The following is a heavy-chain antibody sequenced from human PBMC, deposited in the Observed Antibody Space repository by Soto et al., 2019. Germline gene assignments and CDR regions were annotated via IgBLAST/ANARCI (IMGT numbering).Heavy chain of an antibody. D-gene: IGHD3-3*01. CDR1: GFTVSSNY. Sequence: EVQLVESGGGLIQPGGSLRLSCAASGFTVSSNYMSWVRQAPGKGLEWVSVIYSGGSTYYADSVKGRFTISRDNSKNTLYLQMNSLRAEDTAVYYCARDARYFWSGYYYYYYGMDVWGQGTTVTVSS. CDR3: ARDARYFWSGYYYYYYGMDV. V-gene: IGHV3-53*01. CDR2: IYSGGST. J-gene: IGHJ6*02.